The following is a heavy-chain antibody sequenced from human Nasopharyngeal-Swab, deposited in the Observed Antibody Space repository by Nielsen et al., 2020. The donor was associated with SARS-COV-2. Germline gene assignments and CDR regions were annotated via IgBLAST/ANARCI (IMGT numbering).Heavy chain of an antibody. V-gene: IGHV4-59*01. D-gene: IGHD1-1*01. Sequence: WIRQPPGKGLEWVGYINFSGTTNYNPSLKSRVTILVDTSKNQFSLILNSMTAADTAVYYCARGRGYAYPVDYWGQGILVTVSS. CDR2: INFSGTT. J-gene: IGHJ4*02. CDR3: ARGRGYAYPVDY.